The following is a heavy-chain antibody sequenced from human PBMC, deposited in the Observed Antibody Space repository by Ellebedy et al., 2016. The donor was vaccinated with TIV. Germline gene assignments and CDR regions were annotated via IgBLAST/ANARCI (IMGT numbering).Heavy chain of an antibody. CDR1: GYTFTRYY. CDR3: ARIDWDNYRSPDY. D-gene: IGHD5-24*01. Sequence: AASVKVSCKASGYTFTRYYIHWVRQAPGHGLEWMAWVNPHSGATNYAQKFQGRVTMTRDTSIRTAYMELSRLRSDDTAVYYCARIDWDNYRSPDYWGQGTLVTVSS. V-gene: IGHV1-2*02. CDR2: VNPHSGAT. J-gene: IGHJ4*02.